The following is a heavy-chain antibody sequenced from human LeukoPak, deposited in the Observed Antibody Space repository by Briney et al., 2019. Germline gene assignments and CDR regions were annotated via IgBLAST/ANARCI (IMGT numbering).Heavy chain of an antibody. D-gene: IGHD3-10*01. CDR2: INQDGSQE. Sequence: GGSLRLSCAASGFTFSSYSMNWVRQAPGKGLQWVANINQDGSQEYYVDSVKGRFTISRDNAKNSLYLQMNSLRAEDTAVYYCARDSTGSYLDYWGQGTLVTVSS. V-gene: IGHV3-7*05. CDR1: GFTFSSYS. CDR3: ARDSTGSYLDY. J-gene: IGHJ4*02.